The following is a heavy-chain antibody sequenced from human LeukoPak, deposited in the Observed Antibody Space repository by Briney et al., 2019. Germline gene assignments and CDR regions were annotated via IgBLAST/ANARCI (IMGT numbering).Heavy chain of an antibody. Sequence: GGSLRLSWAPPGFTFSSYGVHWVRQAPGKGLEGGAFIRYDGSNKYYADSVKGRFTISRDNSKNTLYLQMNSLRAEDTAVYYCAKVHIVVVTAKYPYYMDVWGKGTTVTISS. CDR1: GFTFSSYG. CDR2: IRYDGSNK. CDR3: AKVHIVVVTAKYPYYMDV. V-gene: IGHV3-30*02. J-gene: IGHJ6*03. D-gene: IGHD2-21*02.